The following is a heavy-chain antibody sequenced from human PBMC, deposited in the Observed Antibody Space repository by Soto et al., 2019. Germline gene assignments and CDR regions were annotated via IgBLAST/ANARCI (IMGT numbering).Heavy chain of an antibody. J-gene: IGHJ4*02. CDR1: GGTFSSYA. CDR3: ASLSGNDGDLDY. Sequence: GASVKASCKASGGTFSSYAIRWVRQAPGQGLEWMGGIIPIFGTANYAQKFQGRVTITADESTSTAYMELSSLRSEDTAVHYCASLSGNDGDLDYWGQGTLVIVSS. V-gene: IGHV1-69*13. CDR2: IIPIFGTA. D-gene: IGHD1-1*01.